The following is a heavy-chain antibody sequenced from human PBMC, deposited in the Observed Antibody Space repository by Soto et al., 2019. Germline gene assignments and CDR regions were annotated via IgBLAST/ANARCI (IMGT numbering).Heavy chain of an antibody. CDR2: INHSGST. D-gene: IGHD3-10*01. J-gene: IGHJ4*02. CDR1: GGSFSGYY. V-gene: IGHV4-34*01. Sequence: QVQLQQWGAGLLKPSETLSLTCAVYGGSFSGYYWSWIRQPPGKGLEWIGEINHSGSTNYNPSLKSRVTISVDTSKNQFSLKLSSVTAADTAVYYCARGVAPSGDFDYWGQGTLVTVSS. CDR3: ARGVAPSGDFDY.